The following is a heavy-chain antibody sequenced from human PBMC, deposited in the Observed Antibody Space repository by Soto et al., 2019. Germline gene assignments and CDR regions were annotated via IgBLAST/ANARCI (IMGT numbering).Heavy chain of an antibody. D-gene: IGHD3-3*01. J-gene: IGHJ4*02. Sequence: QVQLVESGGGVVQPGRSLRLSCAASGFTFSAFGMHWVRQAPGKGLEWVAVISNDGNSEHYADSVKGRFTISRDNSKNTFYLQMNSLRVEETAVYYCAKTITTVGVSSTGRGALLDNWGQGILVSVSS. CDR1: GFTFSAFG. CDR2: ISNDGNSE. V-gene: IGHV3-30*18. CDR3: AKTITTVGVSSTGRGALLDN.